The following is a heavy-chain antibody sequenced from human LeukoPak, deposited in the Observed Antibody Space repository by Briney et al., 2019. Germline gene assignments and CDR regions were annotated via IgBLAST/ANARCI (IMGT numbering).Heavy chain of an antibody. D-gene: IGHD6-13*01. Sequence: GGSLRLSCASSEFTFSTYSMNWVRQAPGKGLEWVSYITGSSTTIYYADSVKGRFTISRDNAKNSLYLQMNSLRAEDTALYYCARDVNGFSSTWYEYWGQGTLVTVSS. CDR1: EFTFSTYS. CDR2: ITGSSTTI. CDR3: ARDVNGFSSTWYEY. J-gene: IGHJ4*02. V-gene: IGHV3-48*01.